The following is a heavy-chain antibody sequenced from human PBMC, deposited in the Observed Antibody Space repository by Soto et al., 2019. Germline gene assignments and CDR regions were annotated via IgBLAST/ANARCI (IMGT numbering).Heavy chain of an antibody. CDR1: GYTFTSYG. V-gene: IGHV1-18*01. CDR2: ISAYNGNT. CDR3: ARGEVRGTTNSGYYYYYGMDV. J-gene: IGHJ6*02. Sequence: ASVKVSCTASGYTFTSYGISWVRQAPGQGLEWMGWISAYNGNTNYAQKLQGRVTMTTDTSTSTAYMELRSLRSDDTAVYYCARGEVRGTTNSGYYYYYGMDVWGQGTTVTVSS. D-gene: IGHD1-1*01.